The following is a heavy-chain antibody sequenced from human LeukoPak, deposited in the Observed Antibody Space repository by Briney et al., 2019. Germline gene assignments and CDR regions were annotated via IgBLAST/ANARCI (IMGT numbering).Heavy chain of an antibody. Sequence: SETLSLTCTVSGGSISSYYWSWIRQPPGKGLEWIGYIYTSGSTNYNPSLKSRVTISVDTSKNQFSLKLSSVTAADTAVYYCARLEMATFDYWGQGTLVTVSS. CDR1: GGSISSYY. CDR2: IYTSGST. D-gene: IGHD5-24*01. CDR3: ARLEMATFDY. V-gene: IGHV4-4*09. J-gene: IGHJ4*02.